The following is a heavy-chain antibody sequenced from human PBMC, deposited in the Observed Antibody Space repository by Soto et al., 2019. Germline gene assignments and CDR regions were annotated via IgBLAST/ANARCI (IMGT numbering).Heavy chain of an antibody. Sequence: PGESLKISCKVSGYSFTSYWIGWVRQMPGKGLEWMGIIYPGDSDTRYSPSFQGQVTISADKSISTAYLQWSSLKASDTAMYYCARQFVVVPAAMWANYYYYGMDAWGQGTTVTV. CDR1: GYSFTSYW. CDR3: ARQFVVVPAAMWANYYYYGMDA. J-gene: IGHJ6*02. V-gene: IGHV5-51*01. D-gene: IGHD2-2*01. CDR2: IYPGDSDT.